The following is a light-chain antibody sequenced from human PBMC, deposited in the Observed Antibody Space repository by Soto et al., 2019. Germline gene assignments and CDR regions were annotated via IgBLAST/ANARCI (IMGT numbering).Light chain of an antibody. CDR1: SSDVGGYNY. CDR2: DVS. Sequence: QSALTQPASVSGSPGQSITISCTGTSSDVGGYNYVSWYQQHPGKAPKLMIYDVSNRPSGVSNRFSGSKSGNTASITIFGLQAEDEADYHCSSYTSSSTRSFGTGTRSPS. CDR3: SSYTSSSTRS. V-gene: IGLV2-14*01. J-gene: IGLJ1*01.